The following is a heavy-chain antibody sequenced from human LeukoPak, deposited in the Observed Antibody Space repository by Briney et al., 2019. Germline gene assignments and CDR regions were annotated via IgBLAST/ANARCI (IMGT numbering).Heavy chain of an antibody. D-gene: IGHD2-2*01. CDR3: TRALCSSTSCFDDY. Sequence: GGSLRLSCTASGFTFGDYAMSWVRQAPGKGLEWVGFIRSKAYGGTTEYAASVKCRFTISRDDSKSIAYLQMNSLKTEDTAVYYCTRALCSSTSCFDDYWGQGTLVTVSS. CDR1: GFTFGDYA. V-gene: IGHV3-49*04. CDR2: IRSKAYGGTT. J-gene: IGHJ4*02.